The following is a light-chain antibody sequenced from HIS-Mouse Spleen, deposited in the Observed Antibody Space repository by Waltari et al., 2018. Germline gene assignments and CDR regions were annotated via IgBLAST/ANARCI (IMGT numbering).Light chain of an antibody. CDR2: EGS. CDR1: LSAVCSYHL. Sequence: QSALTQPAPVSGSPRQPNPISCPGTLSAVCSYHLVPWYQQHPGKAPKLMIYEGSKRPSGVSNRFSGSKSGNTASLTISGLQAEDEADYYCCSYAGSSTFVFGTGTKVTVL. CDR3: CSYAGSSTFV. V-gene: IGLV2-23*03. J-gene: IGLJ1*01.